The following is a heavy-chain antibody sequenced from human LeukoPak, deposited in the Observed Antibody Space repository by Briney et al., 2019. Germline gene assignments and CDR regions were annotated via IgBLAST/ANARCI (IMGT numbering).Heavy chain of an antibody. CDR3: ARKLRLGGNWFDP. CDR2: IIPISGTT. D-gene: IGHD1-26*01. V-gene: IGHV1-69*13. J-gene: IGHJ5*02. Sequence: SVKVSCKTSGGTFTSYAITWVRQAPGQGLECMGKIIPISGTTNYAQKFQGRVTFTEDESTSTAYMELSSLRSEDTALYYCARKLRLGGNWFDPWGQGTLVTVSS. CDR1: GGTFTSYA.